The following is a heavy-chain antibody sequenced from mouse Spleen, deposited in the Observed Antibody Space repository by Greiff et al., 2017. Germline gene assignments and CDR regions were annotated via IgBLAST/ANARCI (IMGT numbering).Heavy chain of an antibody. CDR2: IDPANGNT. CDR3: AREDRYDDAMDY. V-gene: IGHV14-3*02. Sequence: EVQLQESGAELVKPGASVKLSCTASGFNIKDTYMHWVKQRPEQGLEWIGRIDPANGNTKYDPKFQGKATITADTSSNTAYLQLSSLTSEDTAVYYCAREDRYDDAMDYWGQGTSVTVSS. D-gene: IGHD2-14*01. CDR1: GFNIKDTY. J-gene: IGHJ4*01.